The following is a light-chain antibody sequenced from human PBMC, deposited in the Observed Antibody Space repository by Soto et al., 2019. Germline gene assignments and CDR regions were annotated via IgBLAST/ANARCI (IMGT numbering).Light chain of an antibody. CDR3: QQYNTYPYT. J-gene: IGKJ2*01. V-gene: IGKV1-8*01. Sequence: AIRMTQSPSSLSASTRDRVTITCRASQNITTYLAWYQQSPGKAPKLLIYGASTLQSGVPSRFSAFGSGTDFSRTINSLQSEDFATYFCQQYNTYPYTFGQGTNLDIK. CDR2: GAS. CDR1: QNITTY.